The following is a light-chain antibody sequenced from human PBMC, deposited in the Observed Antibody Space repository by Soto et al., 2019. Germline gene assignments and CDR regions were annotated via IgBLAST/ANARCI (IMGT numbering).Light chain of an antibody. CDR3: AAWEDSLNVWV. Sequence: QSALTQPASVSGSPGQSITISCTGTSSDVGGYNYVSWYQQHPGKAPKLLMYNNDQRPSGVPDRFSGSKSGTSASLAISGLQSEDEADYYCAAWEDSLNVWVFGGGTKLTVL. CDR1: SSDVGGYNY. J-gene: IGLJ3*02. V-gene: IGLV2-14*01. CDR2: NND.